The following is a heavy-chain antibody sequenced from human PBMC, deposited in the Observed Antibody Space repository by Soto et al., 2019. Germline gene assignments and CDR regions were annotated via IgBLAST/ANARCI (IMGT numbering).Heavy chain of an antibody. J-gene: IGHJ4*02. Sequence: PGGSLRLSCAASGFTFSSYGMHWVRQAPGKGLEWVAVISNDGSNKYYADSVKGRFTISRDNSKNTLYLQMNRLRAEDTAVYYCAKDRYDSSGYIFDYWGQGTLVTVSS. CDR3: AKDRYDSSGYIFDY. D-gene: IGHD3-22*01. CDR1: GFTFSSYG. CDR2: ISNDGSNK. V-gene: IGHV3-30*18.